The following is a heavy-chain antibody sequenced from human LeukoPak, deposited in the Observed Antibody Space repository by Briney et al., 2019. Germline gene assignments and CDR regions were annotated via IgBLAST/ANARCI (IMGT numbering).Heavy chain of an antibody. D-gene: IGHD6-13*01. V-gene: IGHV3-23*01. J-gene: IGHJ5*02. CDR1: GFTFSSYA. Sequence: PGGSLRLSCAASGFTFSSYAMSWVRQAPGKGLEWVSAISGSGGSTYYADSVRGRFTISRDNSKNTLYLQMNSLRAEDTAVYYCAKDLGSSSWYGGWFDPWGQGTLVTVSS. CDR2: ISGSGGST. CDR3: AKDLGSSSWYGGWFDP.